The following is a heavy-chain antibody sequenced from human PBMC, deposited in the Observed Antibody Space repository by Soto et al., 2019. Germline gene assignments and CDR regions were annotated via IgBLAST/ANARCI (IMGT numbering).Heavy chain of an antibody. CDR1: GFTFDDYA. V-gene: IGHV3-9*01. CDR3: AKESYCSGGSCRRFDY. J-gene: IGHJ4*02. CDR2: ISWNSGSI. Sequence: PGGSLRLSCAASGFTFDDYAMHWVRQAPGKGLEWVSGISWNSGSIGYADSVKGRFTISRDNAKNSLYLQMNSLRAEDTALYYCAKESYCSGGSCRRFDYWGQGTLVTVSS. D-gene: IGHD2-15*01.